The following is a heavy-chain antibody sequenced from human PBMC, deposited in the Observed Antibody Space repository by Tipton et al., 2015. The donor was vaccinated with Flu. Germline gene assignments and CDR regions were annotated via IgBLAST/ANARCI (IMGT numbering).Heavy chain of an antibody. V-gene: IGHV4-61*02. J-gene: IGHJ3*02. CDR2: IYTSGST. CDR1: GGALSSTSYY. CDR3: ARERRDAFDI. Sequence: TLSLTCTVSGGALSSTSYYWSWIRQPAGKGLEWIGRIYTSGSTNYNPSLKSRVTISVDTSKNQFSLKLSSVTAADTAVYYCARERRDAFDIWGQGTMVTVSS.